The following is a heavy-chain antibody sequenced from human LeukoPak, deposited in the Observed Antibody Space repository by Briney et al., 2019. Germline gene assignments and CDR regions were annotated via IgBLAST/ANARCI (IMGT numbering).Heavy chain of an antibody. CDR1: GGTFSSYA. Sequence: SVKVSCKASGGTFSSYAISWVRQAPGQGLEWMGRIIPILGIANYAQKFQGRVTITADKSTSTAYMELSSLRSEDTAVYCCARDGETYYDFWSGTSWFDPWGQGTLVAVSS. CDR3: ARDGETYYDFWSGTSWFDP. CDR2: IIPILGIA. J-gene: IGHJ5*02. V-gene: IGHV1-69*04. D-gene: IGHD3-3*01.